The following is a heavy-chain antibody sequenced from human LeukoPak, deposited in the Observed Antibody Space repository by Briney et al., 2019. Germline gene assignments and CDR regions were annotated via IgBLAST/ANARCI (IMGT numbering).Heavy chain of an antibody. V-gene: IGHV3-7*01. CDR3: AKDKPSLGYSYLLE. Sequence: LPGGSLRLSCAASGFTFSSYWMSWVRQAPGKGLEWVANIKQDGSEKYYVDSVKGRFTISRDNAKNSLYLQMNSLRAEDTAVYYCAKDKPSLGYSYLLEWGQGTLVTVSS. CDR1: GFTFSSYW. CDR2: IKQDGSEK. D-gene: IGHD5-18*01. J-gene: IGHJ4*02.